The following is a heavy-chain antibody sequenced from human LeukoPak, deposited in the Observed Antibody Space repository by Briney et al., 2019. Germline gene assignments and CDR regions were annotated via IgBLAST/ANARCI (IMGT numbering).Heavy chain of an antibody. J-gene: IGHJ3*02. CDR1: GFTFSSYA. CDR3: ARVPHSSGWWGGAFDI. V-gene: IGHV3-48*02. Sequence: GGSLRLSCAASGFTFSSYAMNWLRQAPGKGLEWVSYISSSGSTIYYADSVKGRFTISRDNAKNSLYLQMNSLRDEDTAVYYCARVPHSSGWWGGAFDIWGQGTMVTVSS. CDR2: ISSSGSTI. D-gene: IGHD6-19*01.